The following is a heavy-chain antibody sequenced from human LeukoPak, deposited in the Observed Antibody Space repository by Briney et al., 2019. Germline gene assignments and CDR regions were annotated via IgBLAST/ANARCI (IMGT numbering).Heavy chain of an antibody. J-gene: IGHJ5*02. D-gene: IGHD3-10*01. CDR3: ARLLWFGEFSYNWFDP. V-gene: IGHV4-30-2*01. Sequence: SETLSLTCAVSGGSISSGGYSWSWIRQPPGKGLEWIGYIYRSGSTYYNPSLKSRVTISVDRSKNQFSLKLSSVTAADTAVYYCARLLWFGEFSYNWFDPWGQGTLVTVSS. CDR2: IYRSGST. CDR1: GGSISSGGYS.